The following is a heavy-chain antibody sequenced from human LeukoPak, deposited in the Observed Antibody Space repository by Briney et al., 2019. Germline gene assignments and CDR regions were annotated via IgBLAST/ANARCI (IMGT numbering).Heavy chain of an antibody. V-gene: IGHV3-7*01. CDR1: GLTFSRYW. D-gene: IGHD4-17*01. Sequence: GGSLRLSCAASGLTFSRYWMSWVRQAPGKGLEWVANIKEDGSEKYYVDSVKGRFTISRDNAKNSVYLQMNSVRAEDTAVYYCARYGDYLDYWGQGTLVTVSS. CDR2: IKEDGSEK. CDR3: ARYGDYLDY. J-gene: IGHJ4*02.